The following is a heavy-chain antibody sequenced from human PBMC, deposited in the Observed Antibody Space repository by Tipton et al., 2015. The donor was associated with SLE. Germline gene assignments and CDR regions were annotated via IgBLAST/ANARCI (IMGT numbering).Heavy chain of an antibody. CDR2: ISYDGSNK. CDR3: AREPTRGWYFDL. D-gene: IGHD3-10*01. J-gene: IGHJ2*01. V-gene: IGHV3-30*04. CDR1: GFTFTSYT. Sequence: QLVQSGGGVVQPGRSLRLSCAASGFTFTSYTMYWVRQAPGKGLEWVAVISYDGSNKYYADSVKGRFTISRDNSKNTLYLQMNSLRAEDTAVYYCAREPTRGWYFDLWGRGTLVSVSS.